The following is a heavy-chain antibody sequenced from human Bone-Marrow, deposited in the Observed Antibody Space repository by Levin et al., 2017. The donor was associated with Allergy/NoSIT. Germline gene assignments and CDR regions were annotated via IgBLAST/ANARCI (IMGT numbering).Heavy chain of an antibody. J-gene: IGHJ4*02. CDR3: ARVRFPGYHGSGSYYNEYYFDS. CDR2: IYDAGRT. D-gene: IGHD3-10*01. Sequence: GGSLRLSCAASGFTVSGYYLSWVRQAPGKGLEWVSTIYDAGRTYYADSVKGRFNISRDNSKDTLYLQMNSLRADDTAVYYCARVRFPGYHGSGSYYNEYYFDSWGQGTLVTVSS. CDR1: GFTVSGYY. V-gene: IGHV3-53*01.